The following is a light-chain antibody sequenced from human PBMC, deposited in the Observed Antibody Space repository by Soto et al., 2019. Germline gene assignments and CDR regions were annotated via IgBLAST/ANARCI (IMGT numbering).Light chain of an antibody. V-gene: IGLV2-14*01. CDR1: SSDVGGYNY. Sequence: QSALTQPASVSGSPGQSITISCTGTSSDVGGYNYVTWYQQHPGKAPKLMIYDVSNRPSGVSNRFSGSKSAKTASLTISGLQAEDEADYYCSSYTSSSTRVFGTGTKVTVL. CDR3: SSYTSSSTRV. J-gene: IGLJ1*01. CDR2: DVS.